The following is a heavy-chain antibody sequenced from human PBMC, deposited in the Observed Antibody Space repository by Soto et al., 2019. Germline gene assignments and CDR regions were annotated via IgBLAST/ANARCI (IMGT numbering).Heavy chain of an antibody. CDR2: VSKSDYT. J-gene: IGHJ4*02. Sequence: PGGSLILSCVVYGFPFNNYGINWVRQVPGKGLEWVSTVSKSDYTYYSDLVKGRFTISRDNAKNTVSLQMNTLRAEDTAVYFCAREDSIIIPAVSDFWGQGTLVTVSS. CDR3: AREDSIIIPAVSDF. D-gene: IGHD2-2*01. V-gene: IGHV3-21*04. CDR1: GFPFNNYG.